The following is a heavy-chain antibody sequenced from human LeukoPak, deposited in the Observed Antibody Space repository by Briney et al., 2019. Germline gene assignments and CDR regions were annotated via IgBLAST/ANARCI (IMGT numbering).Heavy chain of an antibody. CDR1: GGSISSNNYY. CDR3: ARHADVTYYYYYYMDV. J-gene: IGHJ6*03. Sequence: SETLSLTCTVSGGSISSNNYYWGWIRQPPGKGLEWIGSIYYSGSTYNPSLKSRVTISVDTSKNQFSLKLSSVTAADTAVYYCARHADVTYYYYYYMDVWGKGTTVTVSS. CDR2: IYYSGST. V-gene: IGHV4-39*01. D-gene: IGHD1-14*01.